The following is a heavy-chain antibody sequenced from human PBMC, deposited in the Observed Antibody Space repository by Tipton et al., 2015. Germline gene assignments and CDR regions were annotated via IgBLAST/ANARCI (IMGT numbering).Heavy chain of an antibody. V-gene: IGHV3-7*01. CDR3: AGVEYYDFWGYFDL. D-gene: IGHD3-3*01. CDR2: IKQDGSEK. J-gene: IGHJ2*01. Sequence: SLRLSCAASGFTFSSYWMSWVRQAPGKGLEWVANIKQDGSEKYYVDSVKGRFTISRDNAKNSLYLQMNSLRAEDTAVYYCAGVEYYDFWGYFDLWGRGTLVTVSS. CDR1: GFTFSSYW.